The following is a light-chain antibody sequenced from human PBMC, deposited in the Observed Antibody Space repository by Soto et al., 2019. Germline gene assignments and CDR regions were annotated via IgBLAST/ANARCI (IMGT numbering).Light chain of an antibody. J-gene: IGKJ5*01. CDR3: QHRAIWPVS. CDR1: QSVSNY. CDR2: DAS. Sequence: MVLTQSPATLSLTPWEGSTLSFRASQSVSNYLAWYQQKPGQSPRLLIFDASNRATGIPARFSGSGSATDFTLTITSLEPEDFAVYYCQHRAIWPVSFGQGTRLEI. V-gene: IGKV3-11*01.